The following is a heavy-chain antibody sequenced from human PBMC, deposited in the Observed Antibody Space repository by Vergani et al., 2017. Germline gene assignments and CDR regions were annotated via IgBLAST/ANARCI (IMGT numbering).Heavy chain of an antibody. V-gene: IGHV2-5*01. J-gene: IGHJ4*02. CDR2: IYWNDDK. CDR3: ARQQWTSFDY. CDR1: GISLSTSGVG. Sequence: QITLKESGPTLVKPTQTLTLIFTFFGISLSTSGVGVGWIRQPPGTALEWLALIYWNDDKRYSPSLKSRLTITKDTSKKQVVLTMTNMDPVDTATYYCARQQWTSFDYWGQGTLVTVSS. D-gene: IGHD6-19*01.